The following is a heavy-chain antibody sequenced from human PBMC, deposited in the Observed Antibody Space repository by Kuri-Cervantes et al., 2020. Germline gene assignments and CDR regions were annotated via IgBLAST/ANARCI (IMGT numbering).Heavy chain of an antibody. D-gene: IGHD3-3*01. Sequence: GGSLRLSCAASGFTFDDYAMHWVRQAPGKGLEWVSVIYSGGSTYYADSVKGRFTISRDNSKNTLYLQMNSLRAEDTAVYYCAKDWKNFTIFGVVIRYPGWFDPWGQGTLVTVSS. J-gene: IGHJ5*02. V-gene: IGHV3-23*03. CDR2: IYSGGST. CDR1: GFTFDDYA. CDR3: AKDWKNFTIFGVVIRYPGWFDP.